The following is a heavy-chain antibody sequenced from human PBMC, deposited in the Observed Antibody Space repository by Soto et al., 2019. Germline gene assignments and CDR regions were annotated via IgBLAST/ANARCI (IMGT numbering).Heavy chain of an antibody. CDR2: IHSDGSST. CDR1: GFTFSYYW. D-gene: IGHD7-27*01. J-gene: IGHJ3*01. V-gene: IGHV3-74*01. CDR3: ASGDRGAFDL. Sequence: EVQLVESGGGLVQPGESLRLSCAASGFTFSYYWMHWVRQAPGKGLVWVSRIHSDGSSTTYADSVKGRFTISRDNARNTLYRQMNSLRAEVTTAYYCASGDRGAFDLWGRGTVVTASS.